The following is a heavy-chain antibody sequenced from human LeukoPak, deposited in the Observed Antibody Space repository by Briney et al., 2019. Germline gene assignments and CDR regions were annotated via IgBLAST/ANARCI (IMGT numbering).Heavy chain of an antibody. Sequence: KHGESLKISCKGSGYSFTSYWIGWVRQLPGKGLEWMGIIYPGDSDTRYSPSFQGQVTISADKSISTAYLQWSSLKASDTAMYYCARHGWLRPSNYYMDVWGKGTTVTVSS. CDR2: IYPGDSDT. CDR1: GYSFTSYW. CDR3: ARHGWLRPSNYYMDV. J-gene: IGHJ6*03. D-gene: IGHD5-12*01. V-gene: IGHV5-51*01.